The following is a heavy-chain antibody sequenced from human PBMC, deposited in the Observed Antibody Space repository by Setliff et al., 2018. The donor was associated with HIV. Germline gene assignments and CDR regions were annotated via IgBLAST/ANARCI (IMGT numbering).Heavy chain of an antibody. CDR3: AAWGPRYSYAPYFFDS. Sequence: SETLSLTCAVYNGSFSGYYWTWIRQPPGKGLEWIGEINHSGSTNYSPSLKSRVTISVDTSRNQFSLRLSSVTAADTAVYYCAAWGPRYSYAPYFFDSWGQGTLVTVSS. CDR1: NGSFSGYY. D-gene: IGHD5-18*01. V-gene: IGHV4-34*01. J-gene: IGHJ4*02. CDR2: INHSGST.